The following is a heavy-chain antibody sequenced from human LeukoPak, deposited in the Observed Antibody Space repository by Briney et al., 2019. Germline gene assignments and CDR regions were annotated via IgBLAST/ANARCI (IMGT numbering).Heavy chain of an antibody. D-gene: IGHD2-15*01. Sequence: SETLSLTCTVSGGSISSYYWSWIRQPPGKGLEWIGYVSYSGSTNYNSTLKSRVTISVDTSKNQFSLKLSSVTAADTAVYYCARGYCSGGTCYRTIFDYWGQGTLVTVCS. CDR1: GGSISSYY. CDR2: VSYSGST. V-gene: IGHV4-59*01. CDR3: ARGYCSGGTCYRTIFDY. J-gene: IGHJ4*02.